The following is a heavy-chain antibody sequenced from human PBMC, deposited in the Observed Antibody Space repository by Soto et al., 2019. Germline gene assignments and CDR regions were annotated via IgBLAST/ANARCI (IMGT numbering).Heavy chain of an antibody. Sequence: EVQLLDSGGGLAQPGGSLRLSCAASGFTFSNYAMTWVRQAPGKGLEWVSIITGNGGSTYYADSVKGRFTISRDNSQDTLYWQMISLRVEDTAVYYCAKLPIGYCNGGTCYSYFDYWGHGTLVTVSS. V-gene: IGHV3-23*01. CDR2: ITGNGGST. CDR3: AKLPIGYCNGGTCYSYFDY. CDR1: GFTFSNYA. J-gene: IGHJ4*01. D-gene: IGHD2-15*01.